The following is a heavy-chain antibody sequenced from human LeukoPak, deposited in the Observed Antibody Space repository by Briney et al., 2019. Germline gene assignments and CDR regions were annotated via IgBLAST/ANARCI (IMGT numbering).Heavy chain of an antibody. J-gene: IGHJ4*02. CDR2: INHSGST. CDR3: ARTPLVGATTAHFDY. V-gene: IGHV4-34*01. Sequence: SETLSLTRAVYGGSFSGYYWSWIRQPPGKGLEWIGEINHSGSTNYNPSLKSRVTISVDTSKNQFSLKLSSVTAADTAVYYCARTPLVGATTAHFDYWGQGTLVTVSS. D-gene: IGHD1-26*01. CDR1: GGSFSGYY.